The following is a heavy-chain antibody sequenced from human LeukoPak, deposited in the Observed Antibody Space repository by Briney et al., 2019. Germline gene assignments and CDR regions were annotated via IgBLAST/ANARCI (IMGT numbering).Heavy chain of an antibody. Sequence: GGSLRLSCAASGFTFDDYAMHWVRQAPGKGLGWVSGISWNSGSIGYADSVKGRFTISRDNAKNSLYLQMNSLRAEDTALYYCAKAYCGGDCYKGMDVWGQGTTVTVSS. J-gene: IGHJ6*02. CDR3: AKAYCGGDCYKGMDV. V-gene: IGHV3-9*01. D-gene: IGHD2-21*02. CDR1: GFTFDDYA. CDR2: ISWNSGSI.